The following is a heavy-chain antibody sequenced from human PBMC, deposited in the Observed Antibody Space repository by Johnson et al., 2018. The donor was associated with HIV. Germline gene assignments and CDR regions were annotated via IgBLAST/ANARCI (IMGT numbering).Heavy chain of an antibody. J-gene: IGHJ3*02. CDR3: ARGGAYCGGDCYHAFDI. CDR2: INWNGGST. CDR1: GFTFDDYG. V-gene: IGHV3-20*04. Sequence: EVQLVESGGGVVRPGGSLRLSCAASGFTFDDYGMSWVRQAPGKGLEWVSGINWNGGSTGYADSVKGRFHISRDNAKNSLYVQMNSLRAEDTALYYCARGGAYCGGDCYHAFDIWGQGTMVTVSS. D-gene: IGHD2-21*02.